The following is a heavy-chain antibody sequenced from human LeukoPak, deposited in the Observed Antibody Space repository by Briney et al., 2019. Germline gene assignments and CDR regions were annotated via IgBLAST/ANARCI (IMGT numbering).Heavy chain of an antibody. CDR3: AQYRGSTDGWFDP. CDR1: GGSISSGGYY. CDR2: IYHSGST. V-gene: IGHV4-30-2*01. Sequence: PSETLSLTCTVSGGSISSGGYYWSWIRQPPGKGLEWIGYIYHSGSTYYNPSLKSRVTISVDRSKNQFSLKLSSVTAADTAVYYCAQYRGSTDGWFDPWGQGTLVTVSS. J-gene: IGHJ5*02. D-gene: IGHD3-10*01.